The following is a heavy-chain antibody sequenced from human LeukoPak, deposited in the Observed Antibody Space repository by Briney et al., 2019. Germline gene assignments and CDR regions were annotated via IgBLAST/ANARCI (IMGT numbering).Heavy chain of an antibody. Sequence: GGSLRLSCAASGFTFSSYEMNWVRQAPGKGLEWVSYISSSGSTIYYADSVKGRFTISRDNSKNTLYLQMNSLRAEDTAVYYCAKYGYSYGPFDYWGQGTLVTVSS. J-gene: IGHJ4*02. V-gene: IGHV3-48*03. CDR3: AKYGYSYGPFDY. CDR1: GFTFSSYE. D-gene: IGHD5-18*01. CDR2: ISSSGSTI.